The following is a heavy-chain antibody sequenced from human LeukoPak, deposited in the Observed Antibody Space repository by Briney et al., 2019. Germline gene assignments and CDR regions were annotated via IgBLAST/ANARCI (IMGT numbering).Heavy chain of an antibody. CDR2: IYSGGST. Sequence: GGSLRLSCAASGFTVSSNYMSWVRQAPGKGLGWVSVIYSGGSTYYADSVKGRFTISRHNSKNTLYLQMNSLRAEDTAVYYCARGNSYGPFNYYGMDVWGQGTTVTVSS. CDR3: ARGNSYGPFNYYGMDV. D-gene: IGHD5-18*01. J-gene: IGHJ6*02. V-gene: IGHV3-53*04. CDR1: GFTVSSNY.